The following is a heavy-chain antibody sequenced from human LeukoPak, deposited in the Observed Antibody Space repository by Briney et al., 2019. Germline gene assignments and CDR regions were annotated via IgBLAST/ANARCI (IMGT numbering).Heavy chain of an antibody. V-gene: IGHV4-61*02. CDR1: NGSISSDTYF. D-gene: IGHD7-27*01. CDR2: MSSSGIS. CDR3: ATSRTAWGNYYIDV. J-gene: IGHJ6*03. Sequence: SETLSLTCTVSNGSISSDTYFWSWIRQPAGKGLEWIGRMSSSGISTYSPSLKSRVTISIDTSRNQFSMNLNSVTAADTAVYYCATSRTAWGNYYIDVWGKGTTVTVSS.